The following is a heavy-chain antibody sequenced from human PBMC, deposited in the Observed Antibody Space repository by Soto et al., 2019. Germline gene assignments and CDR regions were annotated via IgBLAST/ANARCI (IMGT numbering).Heavy chain of an antibody. Sequence: GSLRLSCAASGFTFSSYGMHWVRQAPGKGLEYVSAISSNGGSTYYANSVKGRFTISRDSSKNTLYLQMGSLRAEDMAVYYCARGPGYYFDYWGQGTLVTVSS. J-gene: IGHJ4*02. CDR2: ISSNGGST. CDR3: ARGPGYYFDY. CDR1: GFTFSSYG. V-gene: IGHV3-64*01.